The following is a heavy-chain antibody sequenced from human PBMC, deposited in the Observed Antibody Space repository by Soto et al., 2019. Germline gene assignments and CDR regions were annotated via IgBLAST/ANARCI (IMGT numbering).Heavy chain of an antibody. J-gene: IGHJ3*02. CDR2: ISAYNGNT. D-gene: IGHD3-22*01. CDR3: ARDLQGLGYYDSSGYRDAFDI. V-gene: IGHV1-18*01. Sequence: ASEKVSCKASGYAFTSYGISWVRQAPGQGLERMGWISAYNGNTNYAQKLQGRVTMTTDTSTSTAYMELRSLRSDDTAVYYCARDLQGLGYYDSSGYRDAFDIWGQGTMVTVSS. CDR1: GYAFTSYG.